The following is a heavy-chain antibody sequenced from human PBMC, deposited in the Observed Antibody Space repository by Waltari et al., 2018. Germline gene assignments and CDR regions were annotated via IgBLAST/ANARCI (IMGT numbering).Heavy chain of an antibody. CDR2: ISSRGSTI. J-gene: IGHJ4*02. V-gene: IGHV3-48*02. Sequence: RNWVRQAPGRGLEWVSYISSRGSTIYYADSVKGRFTISRDSAKNSLYLQMNSLRDEDTAVYYCARVVARDWGQGTLVTVSS. CDR3: ARVVARD.